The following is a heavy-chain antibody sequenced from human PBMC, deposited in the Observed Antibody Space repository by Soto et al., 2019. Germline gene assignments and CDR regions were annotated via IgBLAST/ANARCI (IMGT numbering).Heavy chain of an antibody. Sequence: QAHLVQSGAEVREPGASVKDSCRTSGYTFINYYIHWVRQAPGHGLEWMAIINPMSGATNYEQKFQGRITLTMDTSTTTVYMEVSSLTSEDTAVYYCARDLAAGDLWGQGTLVTVSS. CDR2: INPMSGAT. J-gene: IGHJ4*02. V-gene: IGHV1-46*01. CDR3: ARDLAAGDL. D-gene: IGHD2-21*01. CDR1: GYTFINYY.